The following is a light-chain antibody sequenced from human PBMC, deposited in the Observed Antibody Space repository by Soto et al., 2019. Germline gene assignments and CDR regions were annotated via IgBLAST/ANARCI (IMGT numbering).Light chain of an antibody. J-gene: IGKJ2*01. Sequence: DIQMTQSPSTLSASVGDRVTITCRASQSISDWLAWYQQKPGKAPKLLISKASSLESGVPSRFSGSGSGTEFAITISSLQPDDFATYYAQQYNSYYTFGQGTKLEIK. CDR3: QQYNSYYT. CDR2: KAS. V-gene: IGKV1-5*03. CDR1: QSISDW.